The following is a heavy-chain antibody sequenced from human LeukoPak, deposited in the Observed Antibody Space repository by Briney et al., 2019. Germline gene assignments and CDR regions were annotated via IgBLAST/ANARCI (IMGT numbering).Heavy chain of an antibody. CDR2: IYYSGST. D-gene: IGHD6-6*01. CDR1: GGSISSYY. CDR3: ARDPFHSAARVPDAFDI. J-gene: IGHJ3*02. V-gene: IGHV4-59*01. Sequence: SETLXLTCTVSGGSISSYYWSWIRQPPGKGLEXIGYIYYSGSTNYNPSLKSRVTISVDTSKNQFSLKLSSVTAADTAVYYCARDPFHSAARVPDAFDIWGQGTMVTVSS.